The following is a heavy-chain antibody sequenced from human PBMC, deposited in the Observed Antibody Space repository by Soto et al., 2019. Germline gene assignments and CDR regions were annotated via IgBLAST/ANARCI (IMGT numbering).Heavy chain of an antibody. V-gene: IGHV4-30-2*01. CDR1: VVSISSGGYS. CDR2: IYHSGST. J-gene: IGHJ6*04. D-gene: IGHD2-8*01. Sequence: PSETLSLTCAFSVVSISSGGYSCSWIRQPPWKGLEWIGYIYHSGSTYYNPSLKSRVTISVDRSKNQFSLKLSSVTAADTAVYYCARVGGVYGDYYGMDVWGKGTTITDSS. CDR3: ARVGGVYGDYYGMDV.